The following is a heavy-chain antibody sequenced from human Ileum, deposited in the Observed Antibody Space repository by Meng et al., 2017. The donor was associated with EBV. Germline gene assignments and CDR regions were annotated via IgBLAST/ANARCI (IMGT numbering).Heavy chain of an antibody. CDR2: ISGSGGST. CDR3: AKASSSRFYYDSSGPDY. D-gene: IGHD3-22*01. CDR1: GFTFRLYP. V-gene: IGHV3-23*01. Sequence: EVHLLESGGGLVQPGGSLRLSGAASGFTFRLYPMSWGRQEPGEGLEWVSGISGSGGSTFYADSVKGRFTISRDNSRNILYLQINSLRADDTAVYFCAKASSSRFYYDSSGPDYWGQGTLVTVAS. J-gene: IGHJ4*02.